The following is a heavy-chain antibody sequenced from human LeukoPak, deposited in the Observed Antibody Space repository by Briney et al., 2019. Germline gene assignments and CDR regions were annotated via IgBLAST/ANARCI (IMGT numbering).Heavy chain of an antibody. Sequence: SVKVSCKASGGTFSSYAISWVRQAPGQGLEWMGGIIPIFGTANYAQKFQGRVTITADESTSTAYMELSSLRSEDTAVYYCARIYSPRDYYFDYWGQGTLVTVSS. D-gene: IGHD5-18*01. CDR1: GGTFSSYA. J-gene: IGHJ4*02. V-gene: IGHV1-69*13. CDR3: ARIYSPRDYYFDY. CDR2: IIPIFGTA.